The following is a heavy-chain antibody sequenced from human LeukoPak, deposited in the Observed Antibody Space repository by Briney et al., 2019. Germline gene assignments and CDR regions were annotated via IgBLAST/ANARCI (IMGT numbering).Heavy chain of an antibody. CDR1: GFTVSTNY. J-gene: IGHJ4*02. CDR2: IYSGGDT. Sequence: GGSLRLSCAASGFTVSTNYMSWVRQAPGKGLEWVSAIYSGGDTHYADSVKGRFTISRDNSKNTLYLQVNSLRAEDTAVYYCARHDGSGSYFFDYWGQGTLVTVSS. CDR3: ARHDGSGSYFFDY. V-gene: IGHV3-66*04. D-gene: IGHD1-26*01.